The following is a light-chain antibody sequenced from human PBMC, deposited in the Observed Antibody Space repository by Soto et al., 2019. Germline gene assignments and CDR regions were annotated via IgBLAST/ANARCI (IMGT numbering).Light chain of an antibody. CDR2: MAS. CDR3: QQYNSYSPLT. CDR1: QSFRSG. V-gene: IGKV1-5*03. J-gene: IGKJ4*01. Sequence: DIQMTHSPSTLSSSVGDRVTITCRASQSFRSGLAWYQQKPGKAPKLLIYMASSLESVVPSRFSGSGSGTDFTLTISSLQPDDFATYYCQQYNSYSPLTFGGGTKVEIK.